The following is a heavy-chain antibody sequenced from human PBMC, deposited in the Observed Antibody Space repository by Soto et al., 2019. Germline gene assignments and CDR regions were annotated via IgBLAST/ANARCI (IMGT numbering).Heavy chain of an antibody. V-gene: IGHV3-23*01. CDR1: GFTFSTNA. Sequence: PGGSLRVSCATSGFTFSTNAMGWVRQAPGMGLEFVSLISGSGNTIYYADSVKGRFTISRDNSMNTVSLQMNSLRAEDTAVYYCAKVGYDTFGYYLRSFDCWGQGTLVTVSS. J-gene: IGHJ4*02. CDR3: AKVGYDTFGYYLRSFDC. CDR2: ISGSGNTI. D-gene: IGHD2-2*03.